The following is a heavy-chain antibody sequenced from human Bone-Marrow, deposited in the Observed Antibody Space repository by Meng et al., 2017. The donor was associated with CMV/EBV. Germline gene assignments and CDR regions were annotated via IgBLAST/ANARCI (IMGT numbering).Heavy chain of an antibody. CDR1: GGSISSSSYY. CDR2: IYYSGST. D-gene: IGHD3-10*01. J-gene: IGHJ4*02. V-gene: IGHV4-39*07. Sequence: SETLSLTCTVSGGSISSSSYYWGWIRQPPGKGLEWIGSIYYSGSTYYNPSLKSRVTISVDTSKNQFSLKLSSVTAADTAVYYCARTGYYGSGSYYSRFDDWGQGTLVTVSS. CDR3: ARTGYYGSGSYYSRFDD.